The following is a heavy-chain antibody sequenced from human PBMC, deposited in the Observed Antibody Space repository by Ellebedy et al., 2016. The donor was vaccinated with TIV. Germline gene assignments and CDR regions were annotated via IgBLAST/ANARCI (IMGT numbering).Heavy chain of an antibody. V-gene: IGHV4-31*03. D-gene: IGHD3-10*01. Sequence: SETLSLTCTVSGYSISSGGYYWSWIRQHPGKGLEWIGYIYYSGSTYYNPSLKSRVTISVDTSKNQFSLKLSSVTAADTAVYYCARDRVGGSGSYYYRYFDLWGRGTLVTVSS. J-gene: IGHJ2*01. CDR2: IYYSGST. CDR1: GYSISSGGYY. CDR3: ARDRVGGSGSYYYRYFDL.